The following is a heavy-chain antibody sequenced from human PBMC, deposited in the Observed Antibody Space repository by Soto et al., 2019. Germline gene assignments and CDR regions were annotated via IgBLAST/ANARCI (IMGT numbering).Heavy chain of an antibody. J-gene: IGHJ4*02. D-gene: IGHD3-22*01. CDR3: ARDAGGSLMIVVVIPSPLDY. V-gene: IGHV4-39*02. CDR2: IYYSGST. CDR1: GGSISSSSYY. Sequence: PSETLSLTCTVSGGSISSSSYYWGWIRQPPGKGLEWIGSIYYSGSTYYNPSLKSRVTISVDTSKNQFSLKLSSVTAADTAVYYCARDAGGSLMIVVVIPSPLDYWGQGTLVTVSS.